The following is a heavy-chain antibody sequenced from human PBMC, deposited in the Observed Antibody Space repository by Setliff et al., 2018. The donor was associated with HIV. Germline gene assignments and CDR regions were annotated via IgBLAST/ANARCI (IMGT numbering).Heavy chain of an antibody. CDR2: MNPNSGNT. CDR1: GYTFSSYG. J-gene: IGHJ6*03. CDR3: ARGDNWNYIGRPSLYMDV. V-gene: IGHV1-8*02. Sequence: ASVKVSCKASGYTFSSYGITWVRQAPGQGLEWMGWMNPNSGNTGYAQKFQGRVTMTRNTSISTAYMELSSLRSEDTAVYYCARGDNWNYIGRPSLYMDVWGRGTTVTVSS. D-gene: IGHD1-7*01.